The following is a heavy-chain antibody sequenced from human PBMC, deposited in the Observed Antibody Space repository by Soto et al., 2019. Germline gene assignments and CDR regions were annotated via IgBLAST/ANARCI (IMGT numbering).Heavy chain of an antibody. V-gene: IGHV1-24*01. CDR2: FDPEDGET. D-gene: IGHD1-1*01. CDR3: AAGGTRWLHSPFDY. CDR1: GHTLTELS. J-gene: IGHJ4*02. Sequence: QVQLVQSGAEVRKPGASVKVCCKVSGHTLTELSMHWVRQAPGKGLEWMGGFDPEDGETISAQKFQGRVTVTEDTSTDSTYLELSSLRSEDTAVYYCAAGGTRWLHSPFDYWGQGTLVTISS.